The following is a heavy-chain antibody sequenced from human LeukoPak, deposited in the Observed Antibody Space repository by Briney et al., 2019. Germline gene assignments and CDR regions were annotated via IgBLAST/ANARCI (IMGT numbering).Heavy chain of an antibody. CDR1: GYTFTSYA. J-gene: IGHJ4*02. Sequence: ASVNVSCKASGYTFTSYAMNWVRQAPGQGLEWMGWINTNTGNPTYAQGFTGRFVFSLDTSVSTAYLQISSLKAEDTAVYYCARAGIAAAGTQSPAVYWGQGTLVTVSS. CDR3: ARAGIAAAGTQSPAVY. CDR2: INTNTGNP. V-gene: IGHV7-4-1*02. D-gene: IGHD6-13*01.